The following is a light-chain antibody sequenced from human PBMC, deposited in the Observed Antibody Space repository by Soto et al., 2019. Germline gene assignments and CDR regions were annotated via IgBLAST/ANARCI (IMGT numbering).Light chain of an antibody. Sequence: DIVMTQSPDSLAVSLGERATINCKSSQSVLFTSNKKNYLAWYQQKPGKAPKLLIYDASSLESGVQSRFSGSGSGTEFTLTISSLQPDDFATYYCQQYNSHPWTFGQVTKVAIK. J-gene: IGKJ1*01. V-gene: IGKV4-1*01. CDR1: QSVLFTSNKKNY. CDR2: DAS. CDR3: QQYNSHPWT.